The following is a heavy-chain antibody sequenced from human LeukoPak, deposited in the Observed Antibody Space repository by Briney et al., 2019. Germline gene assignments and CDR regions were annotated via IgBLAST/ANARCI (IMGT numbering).Heavy chain of an antibody. D-gene: IGHD2-2*01. CDR3: ARVSCSSTSCYSYLYYYYYYMDV. CDR1: GGSFSGYY. CDR2: INHSGST. V-gene: IGHV4-34*01. Sequence: SETLSLTCAVYGGSFSGYYWSWIRQPPGKGLEWIGEINHSGSTNYNPSLKSRVTISVDTSKNQFSLKLSSVTAADTAVYYCARVSCSSTSCYSYLYYYYYYMDVWGKGTTVTVSS. J-gene: IGHJ6*03.